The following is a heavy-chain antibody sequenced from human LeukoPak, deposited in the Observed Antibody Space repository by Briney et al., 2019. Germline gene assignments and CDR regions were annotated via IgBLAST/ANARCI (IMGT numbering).Heavy chain of an antibody. J-gene: IGHJ4*02. CDR1: GFTISDYA. CDR2: ISKDGSDK. Sequence: PGRSLRLSCAASGFTISDYAMHWVRQAPGKGLEWVAVISKDGSDKYYPGSVRGRFTISRDNSKNTIYLQMDSLRAEDTAIYYCARDYWWNYDYWGQGTLVTVSS. V-gene: IGHV3-30-3*01. CDR3: ARDYWWNYDY. D-gene: IGHD1-7*01.